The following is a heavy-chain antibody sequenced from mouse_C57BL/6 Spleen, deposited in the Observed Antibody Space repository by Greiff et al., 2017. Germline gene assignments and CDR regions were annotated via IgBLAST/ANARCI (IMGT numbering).Heavy chain of an antibody. CDR3: TRTVVATGGYYFDY. Sequence: LMESGAELVRPGASVKLSCTASGFNIKDDYMHWVKQRPEQGLEWIGWIDPENGDTEYASKFQGKATITADTTSNTAYLQRSSLTSEDTAVYYCTRTVVATGGYYFDYWGQGTTLTVSS. D-gene: IGHD1-1*01. CDR1: GFNIKDDY. CDR2: IDPENGDT. J-gene: IGHJ2*01. V-gene: IGHV14-4*01.